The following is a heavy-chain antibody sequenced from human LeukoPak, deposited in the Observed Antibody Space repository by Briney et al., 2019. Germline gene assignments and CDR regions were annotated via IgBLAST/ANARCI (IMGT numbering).Heavy chain of an antibody. CDR2: IYYSGST. CDR3: ARVPTVTFFDY. D-gene: IGHD4-17*01. V-gene: IGHV4-39*07. Sequence: SETLSLTCTVSGGSISTSSYYWGWIRQPPGKGLEWIGSIYYSGSTYQNPSLKSRVTISVDTSKNQFSLKLSSVTAADTAVYYCARVPTVTFFDYWGQGTLVTVSS. J-gene: IGHJ4*02. CDR1: GGSISTSSYY.